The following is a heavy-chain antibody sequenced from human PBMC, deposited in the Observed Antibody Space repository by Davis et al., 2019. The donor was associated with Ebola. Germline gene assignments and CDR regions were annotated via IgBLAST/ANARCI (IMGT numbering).Heavy chain of an antibody. Sequence: AASVKVSCKASGYTFTSYAMNWVRQATGQGLEWMGWMNPNSGNTGYAQKFQGRVTMTRENSMSTAYMELSSLRSEDTAVYFCARGGMAYSDLDYWGQGTLVAVSS. CDR3: ARGGMAYSDLDY. CDR1: GYTFTSYA. V-gene: IGHV1-8*02. D-gene: IGHD2-21*01. CDR2: MNPNSGNT. J-gene: IGHJ4*02.